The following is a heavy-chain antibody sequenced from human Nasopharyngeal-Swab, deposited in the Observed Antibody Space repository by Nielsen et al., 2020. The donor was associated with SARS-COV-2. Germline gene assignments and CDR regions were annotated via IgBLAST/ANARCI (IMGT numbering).Heavy chain of an antibody. CDR1: GYTFTNYA. CDR2: INTNTGSP. J-gene: IGHJ4*02. CDR3: ARGIAVAGEKRFDY. D-gene: IGHD6-19*01. V-gene: IGHV7-4-1*02. Sequence: ASVKVSCKASGYTFTNYAMNWVRHAPGQGLEWMGWINTNTGSPTNAQGFIGRFVFSLDTSVNTAYLQITSLKAEDTAVYYCARGIAVAGEKRFDYWGQGTLVSVSS.